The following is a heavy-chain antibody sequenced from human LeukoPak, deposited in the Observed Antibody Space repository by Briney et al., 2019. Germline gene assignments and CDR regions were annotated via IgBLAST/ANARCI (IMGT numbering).Heavy chain of an antibody. Sequence: SETLSLTCAVYGGSFSGYYWTWIRQPPGKGLEWIGEINHGGSTNYNPSLKSRVTISVDTSKNQFSLKLSSVTAADTAVYYCARVGRGHFDYWGQGTLVTVSS. CDR2: INHGGST. CDR3: ARVGRGHFDY. J-gene: IGHJ4*02. CDR1: GGSFSGYY. V-gene: IGHV4-34*01.